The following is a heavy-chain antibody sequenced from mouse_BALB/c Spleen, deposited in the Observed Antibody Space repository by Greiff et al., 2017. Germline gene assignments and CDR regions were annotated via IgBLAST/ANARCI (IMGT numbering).Heavy chain of an antibody. Sequence: EVKLMESGAELVKPGASVKLSCTASGFNIKDTYMHWVKQRPEQGLEWIGRIDPANGNTKYDPKFQGKATITADTSSNTAYLQLSSLTSEDTAVYYCARRGTTGDFDYWGQGTTLTVSS. CDR2: IDPANGNT. CDR1: GFNIKDTY. V-gene: IGHV14-3*02. J-gene: IGHJ2*01. CDR3: ARRGTTGDFDY. D-gene: IGHD1-1*01.